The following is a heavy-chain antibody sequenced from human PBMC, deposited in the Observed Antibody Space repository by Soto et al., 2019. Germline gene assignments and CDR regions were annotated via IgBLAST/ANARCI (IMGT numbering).Heavy chain of an antibody. CDR3: ARGNLDV. CDR1: GFTPSKFV. CDR2: TSNDGINT. J-gene: IGHJ6*02. V-gene: IGHV3-30*01. Sequence: QVQLVESGGGVVQPGRSLRLSCAASGFTPSKFVMHWVRQAPGKGLDWLAVTSNDGINTYYAASVKGRFTISRDNSMNMVYLQMNSLRDEDTALYYCARGNLDVWGQGTTVIVSS. D-gene: IGHD1-1*01.